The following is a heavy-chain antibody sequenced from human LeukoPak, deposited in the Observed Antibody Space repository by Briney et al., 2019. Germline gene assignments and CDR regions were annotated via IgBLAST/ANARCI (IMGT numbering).Heavy chain of an antibody. CDR3: AKESGTYYDY. CDR2: IRYDGSNK. D-gene: IGHD1-26*01. Sequence: GGSLRLSCAASGFSFSSSGMHWVRQGPGKGLEWVAFIRYDGSNKYYADSVQGRFTISRDNSKNTLYLQMSSLRSDDTAVYYCAKESGTYYDYWGQGTLVTVSS. J-gene: IGHJ4*02. CDR1: GFSFSSSG. V-gene: IGHV3-30*02.